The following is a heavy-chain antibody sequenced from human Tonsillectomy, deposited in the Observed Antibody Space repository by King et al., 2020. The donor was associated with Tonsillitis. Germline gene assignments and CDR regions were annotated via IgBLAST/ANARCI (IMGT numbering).Heavy chain of an antibody. CDR1: GFTFYSHG. CDR3: AKDGTGYCSGGSCFDAFHI. D-gene: IGHD2-15*01. J-gene: IGHJ3*02. CDR2: ISYDGSNK. V-gene: IGHV3-30*18. Sequence: VQLVESGGGVVQPGRSLRLSCAVSGFTFYSHGMHWVRQAPGKGLEWVAVISYDGSNKYYGDSVKGRFTISRDNSKNTLHLQMNSLRAEDTAVYYCAKDGTGYCSGGSCFDAFHIWGQGTMVTVSS.